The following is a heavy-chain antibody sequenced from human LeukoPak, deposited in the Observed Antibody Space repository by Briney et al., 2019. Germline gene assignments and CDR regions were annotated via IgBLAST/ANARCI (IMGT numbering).Heavy chain of an antibody. D-gene: IGHD1-26*01. CDR3: ARRSGSYVDY. V-gene: IGHV4-39*01. J-gene: IGHJ4*02. CDR2: IYYSGST. CDR1: GGSISSSSYY. Sequence: SETLSLTCTVSGGSISSSSYYWGWIRQPPGKGLEWIGSIYYSGSTYYNPSLKSRVTISEDTSKNQFSLKLSSVTAADTAVYHCARRSGSYVDYWGQGTLVTVSS.